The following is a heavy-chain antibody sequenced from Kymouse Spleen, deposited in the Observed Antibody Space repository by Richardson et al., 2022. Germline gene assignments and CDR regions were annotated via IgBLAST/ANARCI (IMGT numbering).Heavy chain of an antibody. J-gene: IGHJ6*02. CDR1: GGSFSGYY. CDR2: INHSGST. D-gene: IGHD5-18,IGHD5-18*01. CDR3: ARGLGYSYDRFYYYYYGMDV. Sequence: QVQLQQWGAGLLKPSETLSLTCAVYGGSFSGYYWSWIRQPPGKGLEWIGEINHSGSTNYNPSLKSRVTISVDTSKNQFSLKLSSVTAADTAVYYCARGLGYSYDRFYYYYYGMDVWGQGTTVTVSS. V-gene: IGHV4-34*01.